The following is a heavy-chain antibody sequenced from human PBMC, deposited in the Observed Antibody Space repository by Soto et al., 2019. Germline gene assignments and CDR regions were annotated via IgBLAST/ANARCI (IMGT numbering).Heavy chain of an antibody. Sequence: QVQLQQWGAGLLKPSETLSLTCAVYGGSFSDFYWNCIRQPPGTGLEWIGEINHSGSTSYNPSLKSRVTLSVDTSKNQISLKLTSVTAADTAVYYCARGHRVVWVVPTAQRDVFDIWGQGTMVTVSS. D-gene: IGHD2-2*01. V-gene: IGHV4-34*01. J-gene: IGHJ3*02. CDR2: INHSGST. CDR3: ARGHRVVWVVPTAQRDVFDI. CDR1: GGSFSDFY.